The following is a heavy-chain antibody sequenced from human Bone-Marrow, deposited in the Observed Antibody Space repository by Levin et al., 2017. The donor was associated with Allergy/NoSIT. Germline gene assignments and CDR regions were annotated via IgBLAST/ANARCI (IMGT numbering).Heavy chain of an antibody. J-gene: IGHJ4*02. Sequence: GGSLRLSCAASGFTFSSYGMHWVRQAPGKGLEWVAVIWYDGSNKYYADSVKGRFTISRDNSKDTLYLQMNSLRAEDTAVYYCARDRGIAVAGRGGGPFDYWGQGTLVTVSS. CDR1: GFTFSSYG. CDR2: IWYDGSNK. CDR3: ARDRGIAVAGRGGGPFDY. V-gene: IGHV3-33*01. D-gene: IGHD6-19*01.